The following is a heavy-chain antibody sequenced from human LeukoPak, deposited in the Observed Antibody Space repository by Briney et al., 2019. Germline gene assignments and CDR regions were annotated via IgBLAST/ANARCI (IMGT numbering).Heavy chain of an antibody. Sequence: SVKVSCKASRGTFSSYAIIWVRQAPGQGLEWMGRIIPILGIANYAQKFQGRVTITADKSTSTAYMELSSLRSEDTAVYYCARGVVVTAPFDYWGQGTLVTVSS. CDR2: IIPILGIA. CDR3: ARGVVVTAPFDY. V-gene: IGHV1-69*04. CDR1: RGTFSSYA. D-gene: IGHD2-21*02. J-gene: IGHJ4*02.